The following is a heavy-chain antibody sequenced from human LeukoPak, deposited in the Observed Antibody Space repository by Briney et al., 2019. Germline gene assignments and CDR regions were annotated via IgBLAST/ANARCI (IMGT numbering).Heavy chain of an antibody. CDR3: ARDREEDGYNYVDY. D-gene: IGHD5-24*01. Sequence: SETLSLTCTVSGGSISSYYWSWIWQPPGKGLEWIGYIYYSGSTNYNPSLKSRVTISVDTSKNQFSLKLSSVTAADTAVYYCARDREEDGYNYVDYWGQGTLVTVSS. CDR1: GGSISSYY. V-gene: IGHV4-59*01. J-gene: IGHJ4*02. CDR2: IYYSGST.